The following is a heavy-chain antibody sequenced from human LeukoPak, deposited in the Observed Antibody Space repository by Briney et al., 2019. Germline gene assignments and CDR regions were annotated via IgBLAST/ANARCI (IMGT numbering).Heavy chain of an antibody. Sequence: ASVKVSCKASGYTFTGYYMHWVRQAPGQGLEWMGWINPNSGGTNYAQKFQGRVTMTRDTSISTAYMELSRLRSDDTAVYYCARDNFRVYDFWSGYSFDYWGQGTLVTVSS. D-gene: IGHD3-3*01. CDR2: INPNSGGT. V-gene: IGHV1-2*02. CDR1: GYTFTGYY. CDR3: ARDNFRVYDFWSGYSFDY. J-gene: IGHJ4*02.